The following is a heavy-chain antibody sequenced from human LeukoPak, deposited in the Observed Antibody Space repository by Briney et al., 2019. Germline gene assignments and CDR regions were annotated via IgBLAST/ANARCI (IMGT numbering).Heavy chain of an antibody. CDR1: GYTFTGYY. V-gene: IGHV1-2*02. CDR3: ARGGNIWFGDEAHDAFDI. D-gene: IGHD3-10*01. Sequence: GASVKVSCKASGYTFTGYYMHWVRQAPGQGLEWMGWINPNSGGTNYAQKFQGRVTMTRDTSISTAYMELSRLRSDDTAVYYCARGGNIWFGDEAHDAFDIWGQGTMVTGSS. J-gene: IGHJ3*02. CDR2: INPNSGGT.